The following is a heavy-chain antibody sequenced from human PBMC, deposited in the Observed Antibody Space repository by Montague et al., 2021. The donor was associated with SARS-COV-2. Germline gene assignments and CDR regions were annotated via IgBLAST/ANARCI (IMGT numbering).Heavy chain of an antibody. Sequence: SETLSLTRTVSGGSISSTNYYWGLIRQPPGQGLKWIVSINYRGTTHYTLSLKSRVSMSVDTSKILFSLESISVTAADTSIYYCARHNDGYNRLYYFDYWGQGTLVTVSS. CDR1: GGSISSTNYY. J-gene: IGHJ4*02. CDR3: ARHNDGYNRLYYFDY. D-gene: IGHD5-24*01. V-gene: IGHV4-39*01. CDR2: INYRGTT.